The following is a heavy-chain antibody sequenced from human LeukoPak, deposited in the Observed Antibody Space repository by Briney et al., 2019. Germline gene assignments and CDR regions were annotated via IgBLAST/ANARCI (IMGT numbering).Heavy chain of an antibody. Sequence: GGSLRLSCAGSGYSFSRYWMSWVRQAPGKGPEWVASIKQDGTERHYVDSVKGRFTISRDNAKNSMYLQMNNLRVDDTAVYYCAREGYWGQGTLVTVSS. CDR3: AREGY. J-gene: IGHJ4*02. V-gene: IGHV3-7*01. CDR1: GYSFSRYW. CDR2: IKQDGTER.